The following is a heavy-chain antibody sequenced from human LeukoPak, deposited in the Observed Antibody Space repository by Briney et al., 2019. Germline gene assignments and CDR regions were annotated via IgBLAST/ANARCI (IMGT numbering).Heavy chain of an antibody. J-gene: IGHJ1*01. CDR2: IHHSGNT. V-gene: IGHV4-59*03. CDR3: ATNTGSYFAWFEW. Sequence: SETLSLTCSVSADSINRFYWNWIRQSTGKALEWIGYIHHSGNTMYNPSLESRVNMPMEHSKNQVSLKLTSVTAADSAVYYCATNTGSYFAWFEWWGQGTLVTVSS. D-gene: IGHD1-26*01. CDR1: ADSINRFY.